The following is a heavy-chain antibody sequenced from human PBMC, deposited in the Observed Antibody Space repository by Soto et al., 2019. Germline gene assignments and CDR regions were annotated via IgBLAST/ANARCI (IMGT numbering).Heavy chain of an antibody. CDR3: AKGLEDKWENGYIFDH. Sequence: EVQLLESGGRLVQPGGSLRLSCAASGITFNEYSLSWVRQAPGKGLEWVSGISGEGGSTYYADSVKGRFTISRDNSKNTLYRKVNGLRAEDTAVYYCAKGLEDKWENGYIFDHWGKGTLVTVSS. V-gene: IGHV3-23*01. CDR2: ISGEGGST. J-gene: IGHJ4*02. D-gene: IGHD1-26*01. CDR1: GITFNEYS.